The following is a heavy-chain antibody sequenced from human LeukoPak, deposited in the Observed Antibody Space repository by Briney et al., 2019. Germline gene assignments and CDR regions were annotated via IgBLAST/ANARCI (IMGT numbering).Heavy chain of an antibody. CDR3: AHSRLWFGELFPWFDP. J-gene: IGHJ5*02. V-gene: IGHV2-5*02. CDR1: GFSLSTSGVG. Sequence: SGPTLVNPTQTLTLTCAFSGFSLSTSGVGVGWIRQPPGKALEWLALIYWDDDKRYSPSLKSRLTITKDTSKNQVVLTMTNMDPVDTATYYCAHSRLWFGELFPWFDPWGQGTLVTVSS. CDR2: IYWDDDK. D-gene: IGHD3-10*01.